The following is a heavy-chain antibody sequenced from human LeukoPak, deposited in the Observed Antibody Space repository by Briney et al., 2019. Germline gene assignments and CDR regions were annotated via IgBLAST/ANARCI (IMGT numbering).Heavy chain of an antibody. CDR3: ARTRSSTWHLLDY. CDR2: IYYSGST. J-gene: IGHJ4*02. D-gene: IGHD6-13*01. Sequence: PSETLSLTCTVSGGSISSGSYCWGWIRQPPGKGLEWIGSIYYSGSTNYNPSLESRVTISVDTSKNQFSLKLTSVTAADTAVYYCARTRSSTWHLLDYWGQGTLVTVSS. CDR1: GGSISSGSYC. V-gene: IGHV4-39*07.